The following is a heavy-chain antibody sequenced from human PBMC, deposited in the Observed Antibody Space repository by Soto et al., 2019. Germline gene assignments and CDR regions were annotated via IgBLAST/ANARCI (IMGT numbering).Heavy chain of an antibody. J-gene: IGHJ4*02. Sequence: ASVKVSCKASGYTFTGYYMHWVRQAPGQGLEWMGWINPNSGGTNYAQKFQGWVTMTRDTSISTAYMELSRLRSDDTAVYYCARSSLAVAGTAPGDYWGQGTLVTVSS. D-gene: IGHD6-19*01. CDR2: INPNSGGT. V-gene: IGHV1-2*04. CDR3: ARSSLAVAGTAPGDY. CDR1: GYTFTGYY.